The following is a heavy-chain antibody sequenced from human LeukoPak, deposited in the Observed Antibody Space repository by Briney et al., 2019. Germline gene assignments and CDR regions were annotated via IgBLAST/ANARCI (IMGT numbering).Heavy chain of an antibody. CDR2: ITGGSNTI. CDR1: GFTFDIYG. V-gene: IGHV3-48*01. D-gene: IGHD2-15*01. J-gene: IGHJ4*02. Sequence: PGGSLRLSCAASGFTFDIYGMNWVRQAPGKGLEWVSFITGGSNTIYYADSVKGRFTISRDNARNPLYLQMNSPRVDDTAVYYCARDRMGGSFDYWGQGTLVTVSS. CDR3: ARDRMGGSFDY.